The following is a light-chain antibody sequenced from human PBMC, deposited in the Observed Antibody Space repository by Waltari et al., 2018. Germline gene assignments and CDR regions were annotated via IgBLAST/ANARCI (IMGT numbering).Light chain of an antibody. CDR3: QQYTTLPLT. Sequence: EIVMTQSPGTLSVSPGEGATLSCRASQSVSSNVAWYQQRPGQAPRLLIFGASTRATGIPARFSGSESGTEFTLTISSLQSEYSAVYFCQQYTTLPLTFGGGTKVEI. CDR2: GAS. J-gene: IGKJ4*01. V-gene: IGKV3-15*01. CDR1: QSVSSN.